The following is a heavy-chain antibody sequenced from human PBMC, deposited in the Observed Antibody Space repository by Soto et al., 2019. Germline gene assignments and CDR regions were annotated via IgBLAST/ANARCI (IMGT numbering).Heavy chain of an antibody. D-gene: IGHD3-3*01. J-gene: IGHJ4*02. CDR3: AKTGLEWELDY. V-gene: IGHV3-23*01. Sequence: EVHLLDSGGGLVQPGGSLRLSCAASGFTFSSHAMSWVRQAPGKGLQWISSISSSGISKYYADSVKGRFTISRDDSKNTLYLQMNSLRADDTAVYYCAKTGLEWELDYWGQGTLVTVSS. CDR1: GFTFSSHA. CDR2: ISSSGISK.